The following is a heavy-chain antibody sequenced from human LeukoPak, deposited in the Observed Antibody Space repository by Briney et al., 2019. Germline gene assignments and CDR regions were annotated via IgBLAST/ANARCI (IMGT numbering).Heavy chain of an antibody. CDR1: GYTFSSCG. CDR2: IWYDGGNK. Sequence: GMSLRLSCTASGYTFSSCGMHWVREARGKGLEGVSVIWYDGGNKYYADSVKGRFTISRDNYKNKLYLQMNSLRAEGTAVYYCARDGGYSGYRPDYWGQGTLVTVSS. J-gene: IGHJ4*02. CDR3: ARDGGYSGYRPDY. D-gene: IGHD5-12*01. V-gene: IGHV3-33*01.